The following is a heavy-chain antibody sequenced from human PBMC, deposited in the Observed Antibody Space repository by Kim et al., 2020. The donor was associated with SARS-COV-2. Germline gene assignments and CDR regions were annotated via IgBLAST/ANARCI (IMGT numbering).Heavy chain of an antibody. J-gene: IGHJ4*02. CDR1: GFTFSSYW. D-gene: IGHD3-10*01. V-gene: IGHV3-74*01. Sequence: GGSLRLSCAASGFTFSSYWMHWVRQAPGKGLVWVSRINSDGSSTSYADSVEGRFTISRDNAKNTLYLQMNSLRAEDTAVYYCARDYFHRSYGSGTGGYWGQGTLVTVSS. CDR3: ARDYFHRSYGSGTGGY. CDR2: INSDGSST.